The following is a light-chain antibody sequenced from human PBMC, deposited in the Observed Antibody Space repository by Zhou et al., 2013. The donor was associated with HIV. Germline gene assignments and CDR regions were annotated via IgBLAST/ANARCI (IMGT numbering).Light chain of an antibody. CDR1: QSISSW. J-gene: IGKJ4*01. CDR3: QQTNSFPLT. V-gene: IGKV1-5*03. CDR2: KAS. Sequence: DIQMTQSPSTLSASVGDRITITCRASQSISSWLAWYQQRPGKAPDLLIYKASSLESGVPSRFSGSGSGTEFTLTITSLQPEDFATYFCQQTNSFPLTFGGGTKVELK.